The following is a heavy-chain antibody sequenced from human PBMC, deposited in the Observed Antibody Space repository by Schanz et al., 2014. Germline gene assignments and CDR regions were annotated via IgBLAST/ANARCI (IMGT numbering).Heavy chain of an antibody. CDR2: INTGGDST. J-gene: IGHJ4*02. D-gene: IGHD6-25*01. CDR1: GFTFSTYA. Sequence: EVQLMESGGTLVRPGGSLRLSCAASGFTFSTYAMAWVRQAPGKGLEWVSSINTGGDSTYYADSVKGRFTISRDNSKNTLYLQMNSLRAEDTAVYYCAKVRYSSGWRGDYFDEWGQGTLVTVAS. CDR3: AKVRYSSGWRGDYFDE. V-gene: IGHV3-23*01.